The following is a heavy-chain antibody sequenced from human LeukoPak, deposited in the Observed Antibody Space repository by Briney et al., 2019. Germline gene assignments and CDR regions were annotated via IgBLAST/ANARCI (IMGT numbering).Heavy chain of an antibody. V-gene: IGHV4-59*02. CDR2: IYYSGST. CDR3: ARDMRYPEY. Sequence: SETLSLTCTVSGDSVSKDSWTWIRQPPGKGLEWIGYIYYSGSTNYNPSLKSRVTISVDTSKNQFSLKLRSVTAADTAVYYCARDMRYPEYWGQGTLVTVSS. D-gene: IGHD1-26*01. J-gene: IGHJ4*02. CDR1: GDSVSKDS.